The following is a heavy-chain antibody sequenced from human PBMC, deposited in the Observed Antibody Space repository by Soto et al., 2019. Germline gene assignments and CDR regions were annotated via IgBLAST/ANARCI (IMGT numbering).Heavy chain of an antibody. CDR3: AGPPFCAFSSSGYRSQFYGMDV. Sequence: EVQLVESGGGLVQPGGSLRLSCVASGFTFNSYWMSWVRQAPGKGLEWVADIKADGGAQYSVDSVKGRFAISRDNAKNSMYLQMNRLRPVDTAVYYCAGPPFCAFSSSGYRSQFYGMDVWGQGATVTVSS. J-gene: IGHJ6*02. CDR1: GFTFNSYW. CDR2: IKADGGAQ. D-gene: IGHD6-19*01. V-gene: IGHV3-7*01.